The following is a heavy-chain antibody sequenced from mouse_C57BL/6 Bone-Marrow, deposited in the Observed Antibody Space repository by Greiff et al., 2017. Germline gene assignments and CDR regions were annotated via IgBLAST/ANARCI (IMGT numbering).Heavy chain of an antibody. Sequence: VQLQQSGAELVRPGASVKLSCTASGFNIKDAYMHWVKQRPEQGLEWIGWIDPENGDPAYALKFPGKATITADTSSNTAYLQRIILTSEDTAVYYCARGGSVMDYWGQGTSVTVSS. V-gene: IGHV14-4*01. CDR2: IDPENGDP. CDR3: ARGGSVMDY. J-gene: IGHJ4*01. D-gene: IGHD1-1*02. CDR1: GFNIKDAY.